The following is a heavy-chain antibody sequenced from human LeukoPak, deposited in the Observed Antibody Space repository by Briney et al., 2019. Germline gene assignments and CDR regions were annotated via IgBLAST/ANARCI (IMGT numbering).Heavy chain of an antibody. CDR1: GGSFSGYY. CDR3: ARARWFLPYFDY. Sequence: SETLSLTCAVYGGSFSGYYWSWIRQPPGKGLEWIGEINHSGSTNYNPSLKSRVTISVDTSKNQFSLKLSSVTAADTAVYYYARARWFLPYFDYWGQGTLVTVSS. CDR2: INHSGST. D-gene: IGHD4-23*01. V-gene: IGHV4-34*01. J-gene: IGHJ4*02.